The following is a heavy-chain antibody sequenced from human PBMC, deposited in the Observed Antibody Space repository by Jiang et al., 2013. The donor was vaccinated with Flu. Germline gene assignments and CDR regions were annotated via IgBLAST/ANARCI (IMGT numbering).Heavy chain of an antibody. V-gene: IGHV4-59*01. D-gene: IGHD6-13*01. Sequence: PGLVKPSETLSLTCTVSGGSISSYYWSWIRQPPGKGLEWIGYIYYSGSTNYNPSLKSRVTISVDTSKNQFSLKLSSVTAADTAVYYCARGLGSSWYFSAFDIWGQGTMVTVSS. CDR3: ARGLGSSWYFSAFDI. CDR1: GGSISSYY. CDR2: IYYSGST. J-gene: IGHJ3*02.